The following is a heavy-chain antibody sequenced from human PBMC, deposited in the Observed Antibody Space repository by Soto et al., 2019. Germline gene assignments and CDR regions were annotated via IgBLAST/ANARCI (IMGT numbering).Heavy chain of an antibody. D-gene: IGHD3-3*01. Sequence: QVQLVQSGAEVKKPGASVKVSRKASGYTFTGYFMHWVRQAPGQGLEWMGWINSNSGATKYAQKFQGRVTLGRDTSISTAYMELSGLRSDDTAVYYCARGGGTILAPLPWGQGTLVTVSS. J-gene: IGHJ5*02. CDR1: GYTFTGYF. CDR3: ARGGGTILAPLP. V-gene: IGHV1-2*02. CDR2: INSNSGAT.